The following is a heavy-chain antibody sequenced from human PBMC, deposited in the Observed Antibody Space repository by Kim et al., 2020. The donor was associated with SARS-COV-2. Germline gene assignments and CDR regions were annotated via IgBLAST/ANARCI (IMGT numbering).Heavy chain of an antibody. J-gene: IGHJ3*02. CDR1: GGTFSSYT. Sequence: SVKVSCKASGGTFSSYTISWVRQAPGQGLEWMGRIIPILGIANYAQKFQGRVTITADKSTSTAYMELSSLRSEDTAVYYCARAHYYDSSGYLSAFDIWGQGTMVTVSS. D-gene: IGHD3-22*01. CDR3: ARAHYYDSSGYLSAFDI. V-gene: IGHV1-69*02. CDR2: IIPILGIA.